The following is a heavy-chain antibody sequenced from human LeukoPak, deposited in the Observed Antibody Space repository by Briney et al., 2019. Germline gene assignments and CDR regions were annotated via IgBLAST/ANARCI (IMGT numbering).Heavy chain of an antibody. CDR2: ISAYNANT. Sequence: ASVKVSCKASGYTFTSYGISWVRQAPGQGLEWMGWISAYNANTNYAQKLQGRVTMTTDTSTSTAYMELRSLRSDDTAVYYCARVGLYSYGREEPYYYGMDVWGQGTTVTVSS. D-gene: IGHD5-18*01. CDR3: ARVGLYSYGREEPYYYGMDV. J-gene: IGHJ6*02. CDR1: GYTFTSYG. V-gene: IGHV1-18*01.